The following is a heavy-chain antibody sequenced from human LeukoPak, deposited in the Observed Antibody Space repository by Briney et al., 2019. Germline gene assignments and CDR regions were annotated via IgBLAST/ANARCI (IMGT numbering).Heavy chain of an antibody. CDR2: IYYSGST. CDR3: ARDGRFPPEVLPRYFDY. J-gene: IGHJ4*02. D-gene: IGHD1-26*01. Sequence: PSETLSLTCTVSGGSVSSGSYYWGWIRQPPGKGLEWIGNIYYSGSTYYNPSLKSRVTISVETSKNQFSLKLSSVTAAATAVYYCARDGRFPPEVLPRYFDYWGQGTLVTVSS. V-gene: IGHV4-39*07. CDR1: GGSVSSGSYY.